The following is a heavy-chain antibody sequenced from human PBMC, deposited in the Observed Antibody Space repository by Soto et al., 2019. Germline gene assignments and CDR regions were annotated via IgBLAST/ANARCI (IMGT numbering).Heavy chain of an antibody. D-gene: IGHD2-2*01. CDR1: GFSFDSYW. Sequence: EVPLVESGGGLVQPGGSLRLSCAASGFSFDSYWMHWVRQAPGQGPMWVSRIDYDGTTTNYADSVKGRFTISRDNAKSTLYLQLNSLRPEDAAVYYFSRGPRASSCGTGAYWGKGTLVTVSS. CDR2: IDYDGTTT. CDR3: SRGPRASSCGTGAY. J-gene: IGHJ1*01. V-gene: IGHV3-74*01.